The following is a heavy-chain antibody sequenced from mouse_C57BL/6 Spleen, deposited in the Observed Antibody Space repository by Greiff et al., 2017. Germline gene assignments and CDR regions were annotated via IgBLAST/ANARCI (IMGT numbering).Heavy chain of an antibody. V-gene: IGHV5-9-1*02. Sequence: EVMLVESGEGLVKPGGSLKLSCAASGFTFSSYAMSWVRQTPEKRLEWVAYISSGGDYIYYADTVKGRFTISRDNARNTLYLQMSSLKSEDTAMYYCTRGDYYGSSYPYYFDYWGQGTTLTVSS. CDR3: TRGDYYGSSYPYYFDY. CDR1: GFTFSSYA. J-gene: IGHJ2*01. D-gene: IGHD1-1*01. CDR2: ISSGGDYI.